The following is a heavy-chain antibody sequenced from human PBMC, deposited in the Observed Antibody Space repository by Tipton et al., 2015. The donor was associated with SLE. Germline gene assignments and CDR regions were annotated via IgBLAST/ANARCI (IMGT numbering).Heavy chain of an antibody. J-gene: IGHJ4*02. CDR1: GGSISSSSYY. Sequence: TLSLTCTVSGGSISSSSYYWGWIRQPPGKGLEWIGSIYYSGSTYYNPSLKSRVTISVDTSKNQFSLKLSSVTAAETAVYYCARGGSTAGDLEDWGQGTLVTVSS. V-gene: IGHV4-39*07. D-gene: IGHD3-16*01. CDR3: ARGGSTAGDLED. CDR2: IYYSGST.